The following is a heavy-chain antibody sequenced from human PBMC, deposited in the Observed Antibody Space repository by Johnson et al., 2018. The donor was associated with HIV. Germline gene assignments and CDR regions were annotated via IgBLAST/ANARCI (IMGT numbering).Heavy chain of an antibody. CDR3: ARRYDIRNGSFDI. J-gene: IGHJ3*02. CDR2: ISYDGSNK. CDR1: GFTFSSYA. Sequence: QLVESGGGVVQPGRSLRLSCAASGFTFSSYAMHWVRQAPGKGLEWVAVISYDGSNKYYADSVKGRFTISRDNSKNTLYLQMNSLRAEDTAVYYCARRYDIRNGSFDIWGQGTMVTVSS. D-gene: IGHD3-22*01. V-gene: IGHV3-30*04.